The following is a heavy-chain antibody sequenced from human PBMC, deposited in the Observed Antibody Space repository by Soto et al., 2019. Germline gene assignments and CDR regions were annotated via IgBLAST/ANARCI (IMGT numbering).Heavy chain of an antibody. D-gene: IGHD2-15*01. Sequence: QVQLVESGGGVVQPGRSLRLSCAASGFTFSSYGMHWVRQAPGKGLEWVTVKWYDGNNKYYADSVNGRFTISRDNSKNTLYLQMNSLRAEDTAVYYCARDLGQIGYCSGGSCYSYYYGMDVWGQGTTVTVSS. CDR1: GFTFSSYG. J-gene: IGHJ6*02. CDR2: KWYDGNNK. CDR3: ARDLGQIGYCSGGSCYSYYYGMDV. V-gene: IGHV3-33*01.